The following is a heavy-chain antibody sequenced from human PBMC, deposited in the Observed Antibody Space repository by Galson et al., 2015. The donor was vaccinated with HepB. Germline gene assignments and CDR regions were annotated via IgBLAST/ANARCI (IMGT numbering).Heavy chain of an antibody. CDR1: GDSVSSNSAA. J-gene: IGHJ6*02. Sequence: CAISGDSVSSNSAAWNWIRQSPSRGLEWLGRTYYMSKCYKDYAVSVKSRITINPDTSKNQVPLQLEYVTPEDTAVYYCAYGVDVWGQGTTVTVSS. CDR3: AYGVDV. V-gene: IGHV6-1*01. CDR2: TYYMSKCYK.